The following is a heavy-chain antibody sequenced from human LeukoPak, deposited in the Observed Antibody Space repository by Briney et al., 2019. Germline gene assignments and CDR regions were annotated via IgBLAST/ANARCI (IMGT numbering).Heavy chain of an antibody. J-gene: IGHJ4*02. CDR1: VGTFSSYA. CDR2: IIPIFGTA. Sequence: SVKVSCKASVGTFSSYAISWVRQAPGQGREWMGVIIPIFGTANYAQKFQRRVTLATEESTSTAYMELRSLRSEDTAVYYCERDQVAVAGFDYRGQGTLVTVSS. CDR3: ERDQVAVAGFDY. V-gene: IGHV1-69*05. D-gene: IGHD6-19*01.